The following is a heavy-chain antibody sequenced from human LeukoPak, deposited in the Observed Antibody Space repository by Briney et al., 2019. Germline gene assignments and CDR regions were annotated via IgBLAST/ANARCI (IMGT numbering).Heavy chain of an antibody. CDR1: EFIFSNYW. CDR2: IKQDGSEK. CDR3: ARELQKTGTLDY. Sequence: GESLRLSCAVSEFIFSNYWVTWVRQAPGKGLEWVANIKQDGSEKYYVDSVKGRFTISRDNAKNSLYLQMNSLRAEDTAVYYCARELQKTGTLDYWGQGTLVTVSS. J-gene: IGHJ4*02. D-gene: IGHD1/OR15-1a*01. V-gene: IGHV3-7*01.